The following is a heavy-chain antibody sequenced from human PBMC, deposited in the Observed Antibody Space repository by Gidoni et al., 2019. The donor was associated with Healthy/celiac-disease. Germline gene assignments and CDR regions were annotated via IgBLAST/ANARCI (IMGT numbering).Heavy chain of an antibody. CDR2: IYTSGST. V-gene: IGHV4-61*02. CDR3: ARGIGYCSSTSCYADYYGMDV. D-gene: IGHD2-2*01. Sequence: QVQLQESGPGLVKPSQTLSLTCTVSGGSLSSGSYYWSWIRQPAGTGLEWIGRIYTSGSTNYNPSLKSRVTMSVDTSKNQFSLKLSSVTAADTAVYYCARGIGYCSSTSCYADYYGMDVWGQGTTVTVSS. CDR1: GGSLSSGSYY. J-gene: IGHJ6*02.